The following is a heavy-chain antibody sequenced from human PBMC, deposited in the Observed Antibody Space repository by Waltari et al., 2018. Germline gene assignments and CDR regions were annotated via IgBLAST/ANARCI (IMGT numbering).Heavy chain of an antibody. J-gene: IGHJ3*02. D-gene: IGHD4-17*01. Sequence: QVQLVQSGAEVKKPGASVKVSCKASGSIFTGYYLHWVRQAPGQGLEWMGRINPNSGGTNYAQKFQGRVTMTRDTSISTAYMELSRLRSDDTAVYYCARDLTTVVTHAAFDIWGQGTMVTVSS. CDR1: GSIFTGYY. CDR2: INPNSGGT. V-gene: IGHV1-2*06. CDR3: ARDLTTVVTHAAFDI.